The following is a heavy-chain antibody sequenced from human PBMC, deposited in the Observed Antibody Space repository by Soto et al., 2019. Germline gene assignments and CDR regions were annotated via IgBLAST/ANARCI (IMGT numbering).Heavy chain of an antibody. J-gene: IGHJ4*02. D-gene: IGHD5-12*01. Sequence: PGGSLRLSCAASGFTFSSYAMSWVRQAPGRGLEWVSAISGSGGSTYYADSVKGRFTISRDNSKNTLYLQMNSLRAEDTAVYYCAKDSDIVATIASADYWGQGTLVNVSS. V-gene: IGHV3-23*01. CDR3: AKDSDIVATIASADY. CDR1: GFTFSSYA. CDR2: ISGSGGST.